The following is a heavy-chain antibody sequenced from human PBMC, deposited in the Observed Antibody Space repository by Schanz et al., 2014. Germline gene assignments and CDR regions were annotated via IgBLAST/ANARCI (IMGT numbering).Heavy chain of an antibody. CDR1: GFSFSSYA. J-gene: IGHJ4*02. CDR2: ISGGGGTT. V-gene: IGHV3-23*01. D-gene: IGHD3-10*01. CDR3: ARIGGSVFDY. Sequence: EVQLLESGGGLVEPGGSLRLSCAASGFSFSSYAMGWVRQAPGKGLEWVSAISGGGGTTYYTDSVKGRFTISRDNSKSTLYLQMNSLRAEDTAVYYCARIGGSVFDYWAQGTLVTVSS.